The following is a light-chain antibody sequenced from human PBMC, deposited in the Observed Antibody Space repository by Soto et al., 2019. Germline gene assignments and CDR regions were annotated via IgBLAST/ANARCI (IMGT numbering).Light chain of an antibody. V-gene: IGLV2-14*01. J-gene: IGLJ2*01. Sequence: QSALTQPASVSGSPGQSITISCTGTITDVGSSNYVSWYKQHPGKAPKLMIYDVSNRPSGVSNRFSGSKSGNTASLTISGLQAEDEADYYCSSYRTTSTWVFGGGTKLTVL. CDR2: DVS. CDR3: SSYRTTSTWV. CDR1: ITDVGSSNY.